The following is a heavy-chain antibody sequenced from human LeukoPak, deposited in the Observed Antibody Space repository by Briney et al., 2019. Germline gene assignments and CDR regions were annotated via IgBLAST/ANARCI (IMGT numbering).Heavy chain of an antibody. CDR2: ISYSGST. J-gene: IGHJ5*02. CDR3: AREYDYVWGSYNWFDP. Sequence: SETLSLTCTVSGGSISSYYWSWIRRPPGKGLEWIGYISYSGSTNYNPSLKSRVTISVDTSKNQFSLNLTSVTAADTAVYYCAREYDYVWGSYNWFDPWGQGTLVTVSS. D-gene: IGHD3-16*01. V-gene: IGHV4-59*01. CDR1: GGSISSYY.